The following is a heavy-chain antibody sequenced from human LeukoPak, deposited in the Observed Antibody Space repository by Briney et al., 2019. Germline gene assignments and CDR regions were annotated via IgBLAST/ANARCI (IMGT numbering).Heavy chain of an antibody. CDR2: IYYSGST. CDR3: ARGVTAHYYDSSGYYYDY. Sequence: SETLYLTCTVSGGSVSSGSYYWSWIRQPPGKGLEWIGYIYYSGSTNYNPSLKSRVTTSVDTSKNQFSLKLSSVTAADTAVYYCARGVTAHYYDSSGYYYDYWGQGTLVTVSS. D-gene: IGHD3-22*01. CDR1: GGSVSSGSYY. J-gene: IGHJ4*02. V-gene: IGHV4-61*01.